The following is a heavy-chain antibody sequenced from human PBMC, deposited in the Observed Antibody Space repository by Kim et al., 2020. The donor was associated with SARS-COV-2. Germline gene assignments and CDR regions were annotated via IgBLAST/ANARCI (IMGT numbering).Heavy chain of an antibody. CDR1: GGSFSGYY. CDR2: INHSGST. CDR3: ARGEEEEYYYYYYMDV. V-gene: IGHV4-34*01. J-gene: IGHJ6*03. Sequence: SETLSLTCAVYGGSFSGYYWSWIRQPPGKGLEWIGEINHSGSTNYNPSLKSRVTISVDTSKNQFSLKLSSVTAADTAVYYCARGEEEEYYYYYYMDVWGKGTTVTVSS.